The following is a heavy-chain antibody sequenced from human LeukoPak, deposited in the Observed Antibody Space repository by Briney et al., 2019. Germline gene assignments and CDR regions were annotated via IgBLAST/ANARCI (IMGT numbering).Heavy chain of an antibody. Sequence: PGGSLRLSCAASGFTFDDYGMTGVRQAPGKGLEWASSINWNGDSTHYADSVRGRFTISRDNAKNSLYLQMNSLRAEDTAFYYCARFVDFGGFDYWGQETLVTVSS. CDR3: ARFVDFGGFDY. V-gene: IGHV3-20*04. CDR2: INWNGDST. J-gene: IGHJ4*02. CDR1: GFTFDDYG. D-gene: IGHD4-23*01.